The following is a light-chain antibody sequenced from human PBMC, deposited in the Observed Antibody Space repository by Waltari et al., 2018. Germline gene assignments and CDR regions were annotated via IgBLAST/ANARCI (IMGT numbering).Light chain of an antibody. Sequence: DIVLTQSPDSLAVSLGERAPINCKSSQSVLYNSNNKNSLVWYQQKPGQPPKLLIYWASTREPGVPDRFSGSGSGTDFTLTINSLQAEDVAVYYCHQDYTLPYTFGQGTKVEIK. CDR2: WAS. V-gene: IGKV4-1*01. CDR1: QSVLYNSNNKNS. J-gene: IGKJ2*01. CDR3: HQDYTLPYT.